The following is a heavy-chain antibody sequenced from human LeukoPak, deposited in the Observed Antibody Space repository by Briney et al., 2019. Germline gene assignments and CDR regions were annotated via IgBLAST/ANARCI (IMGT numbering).Heavy chain of an antibody. Sequence: PGGSLRLSCAASGFPFTIYAMSWVRQAPGKGLEWVSSIGGSSTYYADFVKGRFTISRDTSKNTMDLRINSLRAEDTAIYYCAKYRGFGDSYDSWGQGTLVTVSS. CDR2: IGGSST. J-gene: IGHJ4*02. D-gene: IGHD3-10*01. V-gene: IGHV3-23*01. CDR3: AKYRGFGDSYDS. CDR1: GFPFTIYA.